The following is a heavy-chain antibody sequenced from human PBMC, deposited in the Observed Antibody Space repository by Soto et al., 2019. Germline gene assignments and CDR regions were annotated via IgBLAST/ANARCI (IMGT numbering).Heavy chain of an antibody. CDR3: AREPRYCSGGSCSIMGDAFDI. V-gene: IGHV3-66*01. D-gene: IGHD2-15*01. CDR1: GFTVTDIY. CDR2: IYKDFT. J-gene: IGHJ3*02. Sequence: EVQLVESGGGLVQPGGSLRLSCGASGFTVTDIYMNWVRQAPGKGLEWVSVIYKDFTDYADFVRGRFSVSTDTSKNALYLQLDNLGAEATAVYSCAREPRYCSGGSCSIMGDAFDIWGPGAMVTVSS.